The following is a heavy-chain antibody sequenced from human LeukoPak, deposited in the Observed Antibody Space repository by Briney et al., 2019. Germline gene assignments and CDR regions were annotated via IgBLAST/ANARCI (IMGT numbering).Heavy chain of an antibody. CDR2: ISYTGIT. Sequence: SETLSLTCSVSGGSIGGYSWTWVRQPPGKRLEYIGYISYTGITYYNPSLMSRVTLSVATSKNQFSLKLASVTAADTAVYYCARRLYSSGWSYWSDPWGQGTLVTVSS. J-gene: IGHJ5*02. D-gene: IGHD6-19*01. CDR3: ARRLYSSGWSYWSDP. CDR1: GGSIGGYS. V-gene: IGHV4-59*01.